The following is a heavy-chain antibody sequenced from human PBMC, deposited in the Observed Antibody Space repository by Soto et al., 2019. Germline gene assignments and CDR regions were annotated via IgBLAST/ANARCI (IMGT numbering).Heavy chain of an antibody. CDR3: ARARYGDPLWGQDDFDY. V-gene: IGHV3-23*01. D-gene: IGHD4-17*01. CDR2: ISDSGNST. J-gene: IGHJ4*02. CDR1: GFTFSSYA. Sequence: GGSLRLSCTASGFTFSSYAMSWVRQAPGEGLEWVSTISDSGNSTYSADSVKGRFTISRDNSKNTLYLQMNSLRAEDTAVYYCARARYGDPLWGQDDFDYWGQGTLVTVSS.